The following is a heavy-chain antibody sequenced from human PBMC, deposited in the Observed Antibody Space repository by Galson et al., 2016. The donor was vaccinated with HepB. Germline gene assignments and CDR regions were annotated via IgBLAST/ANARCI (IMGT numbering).Heavy chain of an antibody. Sequence: PALVTPTQTLTLTCTFSGFSLPTSGVGVDWVRQPPGKALEWLALIYWDDDKRYRPSLKSRLTITKDTSKNQVVLTMTNMDPVDTATYYCARRVPLWSGYHAMDVWGQGTTVTVSS. CDR3: ARRVPLWSGYHAMDV. J-gene: IGHJ6*02. D-gene: IGHD3-3*01. CDR1: GFSLPTSGVG. V-gene: IGHV2-5*02. CDR2: IYWDDDK.